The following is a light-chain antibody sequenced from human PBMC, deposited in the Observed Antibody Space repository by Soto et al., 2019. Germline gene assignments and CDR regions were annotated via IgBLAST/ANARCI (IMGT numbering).Light chain of an antibody. CDR3: SSYAGSNLYV. V-gene: IGLV2-8*01. Sequence: QSALTQPTSASGSPGQSVTISCTGTSSDVGGYNYVSWYQQHPGKAPKLMIYEVSKRPSGVPDRFSGSKSGNTASLTVSGLQAEDEADYYCSSYAGSNLYVFGTGTKLTVL. CDR2: EVS. CDR1: SSDVGGYNY. J-gene: IGLJ1*01.